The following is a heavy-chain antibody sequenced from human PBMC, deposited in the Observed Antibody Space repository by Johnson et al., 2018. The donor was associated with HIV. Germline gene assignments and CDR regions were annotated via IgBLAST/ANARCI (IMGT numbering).Heavy chain of an antibody. V-gene: IGHV3-30-3*01. J-gene: IGHJ3*02. CDR1: GFTFSSYT. Sequence: QVHLVESGGGVVQPGRSLRLSCVASGFTFSSYTMHWVRQAPDKGLEWVAVISYDGSNKYYADSVKGRFTISRDNSKNTLYLQMTNLRADDTAVFYCATVGRLTATAQSAFDIWGQGTMVMVSS. CDR2: ISYDGSNK. D-gene: IGHD1-7*01. CDR3: ATVGRLTATAQSAFDI.